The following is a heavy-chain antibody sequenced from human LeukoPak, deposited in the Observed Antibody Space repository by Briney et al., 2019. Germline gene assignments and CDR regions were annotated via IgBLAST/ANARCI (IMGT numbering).Heavy chain of an antibody. D-gene: IGHD4-23*01. CDR3: AKDLCSTVVTPLCWYFDL. Sequence: GGSLRLSCATSGFTFSSYAMSWVRQAPGKGLEWVAVISYDGSNKYYADSVKGRFTISRDNSKNTLYLQMNSLRAEDTAVYYCAKDLCSTVVTPLCWYFDLWGRGTLVTVSS. V-gene: IGHV3-30*18. CDR1: GFTFSSYA. CDR2: ISYDGSNK. J-gene: IGHJ2*01.